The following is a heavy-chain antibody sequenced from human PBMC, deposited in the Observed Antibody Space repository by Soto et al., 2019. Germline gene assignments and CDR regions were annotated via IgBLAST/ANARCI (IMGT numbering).Heavy chain of an antibody. J-gene: IGHJ4*02. D-gene: IGHD5-18*01. Sequence: ASVKVSCKASGVTFSSYAISWVRQAPGQGLEWMGGIIPIFGTANYAQKFQGRVTITADESTSTAYMELSSLRSEDTAVYYCARDRAQTWIQLWLRYWGQGTLVTVSS. CDR3: ARDRAQTWIQLWLRY. CDR2: IIPIFGTA. CDR1: GVTFSSYA. V-gene: IGHV1-69*13.